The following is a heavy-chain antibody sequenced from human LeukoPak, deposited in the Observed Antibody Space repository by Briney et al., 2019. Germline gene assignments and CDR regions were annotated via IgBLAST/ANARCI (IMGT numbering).Heavy chain of an antibody. D-gene: IGHD3-22*01. J-gene: IGHJ5*02. CDR1: GFTFSSYW. CDR2: INSDGSST. Sequence: PGGSLRLSCAASGFTFSSYWMHWVRQAPGKGLVWVSRINSDGSSTSYADSVKGRFTISRDNAKNTLYQQMNSLRAEDTAVYYCARAALYYYDSSGYYYWFDPWGQGTLVTVSS. CDR3: ARAALYYYDSSGYYYWFDP. V-gene: IGHV3-74*01.